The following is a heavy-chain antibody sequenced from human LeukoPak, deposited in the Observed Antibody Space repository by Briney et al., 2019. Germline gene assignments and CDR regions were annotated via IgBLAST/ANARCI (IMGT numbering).Heavy chain of an antibody. CDR1: GYTFTSYY. CDR3: ARIGYSSGWYVDYFDY. V-gene: IGHV1-46*01. J-gene: IGHJ4*02. Sequence: ASVKVSCKASGYTFTSYYMHWVRQAPGQGLEWMGIINPSGYSTSYAQKFQGRVTMTRDMSTSTVYMELSSLRSEDTAVYYCARIGYSSGWYVDYFDYWGQGTLVTVSS. CDR2: INPSGYST. D-gene: IGHD6-19*01.